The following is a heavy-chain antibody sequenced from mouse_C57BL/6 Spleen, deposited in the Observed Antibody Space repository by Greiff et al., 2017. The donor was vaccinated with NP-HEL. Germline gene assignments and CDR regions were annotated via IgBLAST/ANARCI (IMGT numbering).Heavy chain of an antibody. CDR3: ARGGANWDFTFDY. J-gene: IGHJ2*01. CDR1: GYAFSSSW. Sequence: QVQLKESGPELVKPGASVKISCKASGYAFSSSWMNWVKQRPGKGLEWIGRIYPGDGDTNYNGKFKGKATLTADKSSSTAYMQLSSRTSEDSAVYFCARGGANWDFTFDYWGQGTTLTVSS. CDR2: IYPGDGDT. D-gene: IGHD4-1*01. V-gene: IGHV1-82*01.